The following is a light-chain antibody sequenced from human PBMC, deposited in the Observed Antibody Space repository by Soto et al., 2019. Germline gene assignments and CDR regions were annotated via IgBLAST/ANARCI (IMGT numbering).Light chain of an antibody. CDR1: QSVSSN. J-gene: IGKJ1*01. V-gene: IGKV3-15*01. CDR3: QQYNNWPPDT. CDR2: GAS. Sequence: IVMPQSPATLSVSPGERATLSCRASQSVSSNLAWYQQKPGQAPRLLIYGASTRATGIPARFSGSGSGTEFTLTISSLQSEDFVVYYCQQYNNWPPDTFGQGTKVDIK.